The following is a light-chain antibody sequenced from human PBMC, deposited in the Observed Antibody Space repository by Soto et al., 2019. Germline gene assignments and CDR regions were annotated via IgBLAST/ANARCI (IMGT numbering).Light chain of an antibody. CDR2: DAS. V-gene: IGKV3-11*01. Sequence: EIVLTQSPATLSLSPGERATLSCRASQSVSSYLAWYQQKPGQAPRLLIYDASSRATGIPARFSGSGSGTDFTISICSVETEDYAVYYCQQRSKWLFGGGTKVEIK. CDR3: QQRSKWL. CDR1: QSVSSY. J-gene: IGKJ4*01.